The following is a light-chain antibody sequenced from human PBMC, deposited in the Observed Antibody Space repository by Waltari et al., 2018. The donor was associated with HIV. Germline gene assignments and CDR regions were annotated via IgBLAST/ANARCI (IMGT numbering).Light chain of an antibody. Sequence: SSLTPPSSVSGSPGQSITISCTGTRSDVGYFNYVPWYQQHPGKAPKLVIYEVNKRPSGVSNRFSGSKSGYTASLTISGLRAEDEADYYCNSFATSSTYVFGTGTRVTVL. J-gene: IGLJ1*01. CDR3: NSFATSSTYV. CDR1: RSDVGYFNY. V-gene: IGLV2-14*01. CDR2: EVN.